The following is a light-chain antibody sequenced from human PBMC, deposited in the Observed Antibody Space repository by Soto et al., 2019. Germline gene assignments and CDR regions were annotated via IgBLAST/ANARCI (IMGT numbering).Light chain of an antibody. CDR1: KLGDKY. Sequence: SSELTQPPSVSVSPGQTASITCSGDKLGDKYACWYQQKPGQSPVLVIYQDSKRPSGIPERISSSKSGNTATLTISGTQAMDEADYYCQAWDSSNVVFGGGTKLTVL. J-gene: IGLJ2*01. CDR2: QDS. CDR3: QAWDSSNVV. V-gene: IGLV3-1*01.